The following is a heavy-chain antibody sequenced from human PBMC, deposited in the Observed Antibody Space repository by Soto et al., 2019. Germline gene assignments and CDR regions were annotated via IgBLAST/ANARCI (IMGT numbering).Heavy chain of an antibody. CDR3: ARGWGYDSNDYYYAY. CDR2: IIPIFGTA. D-gene: IGHD3-22*01. V-gene: IGHV1-69*01. Sequence: QVQLVQSGAEVRKPGSSVKVSCKASGGTFSRHAISWVRQAPGQGLEWMGGIIPIFGTANHAQKCQGRVTIIADESTSKVYMELSSLRSEDTAMYYCARGWGYDSNDYYYAYWGQGTLVIVSS. J-gene: IGHJ4*02. CDR1: GGTFSRHA.